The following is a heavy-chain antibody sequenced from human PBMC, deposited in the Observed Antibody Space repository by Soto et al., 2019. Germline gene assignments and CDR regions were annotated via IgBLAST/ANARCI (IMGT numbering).Heavy chain of an antibody. CDR3: ARHWTGLDY. D-gene: IGHD2-8*02. CDR2: IYYSGST. Sequence: PSETLSLTCTVSGGSISSSSYYWGWIRQPPGKGLEWIGSIYYSGSTYYKPSLRSRVTISVDTSKNQFSLKLSSVTAADTAVYYCARHWTGLDYWGQGTLVTVSS. V-gene: IGHV4-39*01. J-gene: IGHJ4*02. CDR1: GGSISSSSYY.